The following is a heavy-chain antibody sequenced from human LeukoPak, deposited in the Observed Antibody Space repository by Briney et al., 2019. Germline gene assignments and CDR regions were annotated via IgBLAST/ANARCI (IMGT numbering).Heavy chain of an antibody. CDR2: IYPGDSDT. J-gene: IGHJ3*02. V-gene: IGHV5-51*01. CDR1: GYSFSSYW. Sequence: GESLKISCKGSGYSFSSYWIGWVRQMPGKGLEWMGIIYPGDSDTTYSPSFEGQVTISADKSISTAYLQWSSLKASDTAMYYCARRYCSSTSCYRAFDIWGRGTMVTVSS. D-gene: IGHD2-2*02. CDR3: ARRYCSSTSCYRAFDI.